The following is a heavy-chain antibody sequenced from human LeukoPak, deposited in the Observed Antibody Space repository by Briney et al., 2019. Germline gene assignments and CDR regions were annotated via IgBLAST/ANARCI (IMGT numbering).Heavy chain of an antibody. V-gene: IGHV3-66*01. D-gene: IGHD1-26*01. Sequence: GGSLRLSCAASGFSVSSNHMSWVRQAPGKGLEWVSVSYSGGRAYYSDSVKGRFTISRDRSKNTVYLQMNSLRVEDTAVYYCARDSPVGASSFDIWGQGTMVSVSS. CDR1: GFSVSSNH. J-gene: IGHJ3*02. CDR3: ARDSPVGASSFDI. CDR2: SYSGGRA.